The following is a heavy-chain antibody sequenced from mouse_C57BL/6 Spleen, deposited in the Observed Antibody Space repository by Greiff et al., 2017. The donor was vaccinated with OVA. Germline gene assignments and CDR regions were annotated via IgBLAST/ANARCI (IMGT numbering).Heavy chain of an antibody. CDR1: GYTFTSYW. V-gene: IGHV1-52*01. J-gene: IGHJ1*03. Sequence: VQLQQPGAELVRPGSSVKLSCKASGYTFTSYWMHWVKQRPIQGLEWIGNIDPSDSETHYNQKFKDKATLTVDKSSSTAYMQLSSLTSEDSAVYYCARGGITLRYFDVWGTGTTVTVSS. CDR3: ARGGITLRYFDV. CDR2: IDPSDSET. D-gene: IGHD1-1*01.